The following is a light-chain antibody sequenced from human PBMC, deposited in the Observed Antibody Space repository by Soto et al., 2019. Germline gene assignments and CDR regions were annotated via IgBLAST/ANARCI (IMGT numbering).Light chain of an antibody. CDR1: QRISNF. Sequence: DIQMTQSPSSLSASVGDRVTITCRASQRISNFLNWYQQKPGKAPKLLIYGASNLQSGVPSWFSGSGSGTHFTLTISGLQPDDFAAYYCQQSYNTPALTFGGGTKVDIK. CDR2: GAS. V-gene: IGKV1-39*01. J-gene: IGKJ4*01. CDR3: QQSYNTPALT.